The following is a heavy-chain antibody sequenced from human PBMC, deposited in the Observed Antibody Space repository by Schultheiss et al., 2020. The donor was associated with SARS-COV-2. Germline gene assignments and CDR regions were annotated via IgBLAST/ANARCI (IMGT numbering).Heavy chain of an antibody. V-gene: IGHV4-39*07. D-gene: IGHD2-2*02. CDR2: IYYSGST. Sequence: SETLSLTCTVSGGSISSSSYYWGWIRQPPGKGLEWIGSIYYSGSTYYNPSLKSRVTISVDTSKNQFSLKLSSVTAADTAVYYCARGAKYCSSTSCYNWFDPWGQGTLVTVSS. CDR1: GGSISSSSYY. J-gene: IGHJ5*02. CDR3: ARGAKYCSSTSCYNWFDP.